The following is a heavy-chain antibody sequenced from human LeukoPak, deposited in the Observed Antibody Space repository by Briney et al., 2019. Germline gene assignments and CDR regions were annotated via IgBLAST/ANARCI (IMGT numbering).Heavy chain of an antibody. Sequence: SETLSLTCAVSGGSFSGYYWSWIRQPPGKGLEWIGEINNSGSTNYNPSLKSRVTISVDTSKNQFSLKVSSVTAADTAVYYCARGMTTSFDYWGQGTLVTVSS. V-gene: IGHV4-34*01. CDR3: ARGMTTSFDY. J-gene: IGHJ4*02. D-gene: IGHD4-11*01. CDR1: GGSFSGYY. CDR2: INNSGST.